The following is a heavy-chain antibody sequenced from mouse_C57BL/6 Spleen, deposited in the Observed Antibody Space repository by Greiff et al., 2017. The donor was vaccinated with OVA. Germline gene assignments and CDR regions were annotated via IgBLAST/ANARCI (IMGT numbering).Heavy chain of an antibody. Sequence: EVKLMESGAELVRPGASVKLSCTASGFNIKDDYMHWVKQRPEQGLEWIGWIDPENGDTEYASKFQGKATITADTSSNTAYLQLSSLTSEDTAVYYCTTLRVTDLDYWGQGTTLTVSS. CDR2: IDPENGDT. CDR3: TTLRVTDLDY. CDR1: GFNIKDDY. V-gene: IGHV14-4*01. D-gene: IGHD2-2*01. J-gene: IGHJ2*01.